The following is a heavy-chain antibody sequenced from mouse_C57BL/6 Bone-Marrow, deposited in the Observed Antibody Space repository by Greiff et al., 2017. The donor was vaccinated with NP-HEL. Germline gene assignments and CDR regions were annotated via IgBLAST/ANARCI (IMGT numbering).Heavy chain of an antibody. Sequence: VQLQQPGAELVMPGASVKLSCKASGYTFTSYWMHWVKQRPGQGLEWIGEIDPSDSYTNYNQKFKGKSTLTVDKSSSTAYMQLSSLTSEDSAVYYCARGYGNYPLYAMDYWGQGTSVTVSS. V-gene: IGHV1-69*01. CDR2: IDPSDSYT. D-gene: IGHD2-1*01. CDR3: ARGYGNYPLYAMDY. J-gene: IGHJ4*01. CDR1: GYTFTSYW.